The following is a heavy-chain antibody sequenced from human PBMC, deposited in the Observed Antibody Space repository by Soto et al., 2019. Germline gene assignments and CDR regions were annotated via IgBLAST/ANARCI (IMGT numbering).Heavy chain of an antibody. CDR1: GFTFSSYA. Sequence: GGSLRLSCAASGFTFSSYAMSWVRQAPGKGLEWVSAISGSGGSTYYADSVKGRFTISRDNSKNTLYLQMNSLRAEDTAVYYCAKDQGDSSGYYYGNIDYWGQGTLVTVSS. J-gene: IGHJ4*02. D-gene: IGHD3-22*01. CDR3: AKDQGDSSGYYYGNIDY. V-gene: IGHV3-23*01. CDR2: ISGSGGST.